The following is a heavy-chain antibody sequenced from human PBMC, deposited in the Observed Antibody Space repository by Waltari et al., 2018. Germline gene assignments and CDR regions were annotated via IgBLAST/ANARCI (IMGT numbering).Heavy chain of an antibody. Sequence: EVQLLESGGGLVQPGGSLRLSCAASGFTFSSYAMSWVRQAPGKGLEWVSVIYSGGSSTYYADSVKGRFTISRDNSKNTLYLQMNSLRAEDTAVYYCAKVLPDLNPVPNWGQGTLVTVSS. V-gene: IGHV3-23*03. D-gene: IGHD1-1*01. J-gene: IGHJ4*02. CDR2: IYSGGSST. CDR3: AKVLPDLNPVPN. CDR1: GFTFSSYA.